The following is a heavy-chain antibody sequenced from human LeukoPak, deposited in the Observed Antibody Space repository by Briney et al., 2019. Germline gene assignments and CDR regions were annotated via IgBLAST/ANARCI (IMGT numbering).Heavy chain of an antibody. D-gene: IGHD3-22*01. CDR1: GYTFTNYY. CDR3: ATLNYYDSSGYYEGSPQDY. Sequence: ASVKVSCKASGYTFTNYYIHWVRQAPGQGLEWVGMINPSGGRTSYAQRFQGRVTVTTDTSTSTAYMELSSLRSEDTAVYYCATLNYYDSSGYYEGSPQDYWGQGTLVTVSS. CDR2: INPSGGRT. V-gene: IGHV1-46*01. J-gene: IGHJ4*02.